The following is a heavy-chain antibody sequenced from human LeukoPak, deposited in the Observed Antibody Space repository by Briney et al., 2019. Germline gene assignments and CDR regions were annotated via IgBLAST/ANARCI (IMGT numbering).Heavy chain of an antibody. CDR2: INHSGSI. V-gene: IGHV4-34*01. Sequence: SETLSLTCGVYGGSFSGYYWSWIRQPPGKGLEWIGEINHSGSINYNPSLKSRVTISVDTSKNQFSLKLRSVTAADTAVYYCARHYGPWGQGTLVTVSS. CDR1: GGSFSGYY. J-gene: IGHJ5*02. D-gene: IGHD3-16*01. CDR3: ARHYGP.